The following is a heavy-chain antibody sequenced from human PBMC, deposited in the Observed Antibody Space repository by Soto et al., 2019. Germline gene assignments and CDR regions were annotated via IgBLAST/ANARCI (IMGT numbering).Heavy chain of an antibody. CDR1: GFTFSNAW. CDR2: IKSKTDGGTT. CDR3: TTGGGGRFNYYDSSGYYFY. Sequence: EVQLVESGGGLVKPGGSLRLSCAASGFTFSNAWMNWVRQAPGKGLEWVGRIKSKTDGGTTDYAAPVKGRFTISRDDSKNTLYLQMNSLKTEDTAVYYCTTGGGGRFNYYDSSGYYFYWGQGTLVTVSS. D-gene: IGHD3-22*01. V-gene: IGHV3-15*07. J-gene: IGHJ4*02.